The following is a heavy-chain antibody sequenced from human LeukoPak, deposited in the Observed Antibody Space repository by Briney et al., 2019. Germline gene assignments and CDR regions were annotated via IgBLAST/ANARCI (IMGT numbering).Heavy chain of an antibody. CDR3: ARAPLRYLYCSGGSXDYXLDV. CDR1: GGSINSYY. D-gene: IGHD2-15*01. J-gene: IGHJ6*03. V-gene: IGHV4-59*01. Sequence: SETLSLTCTVSGGSINSYYWNWIRQPPGKGLQWIGYISYSGSTNYNPSLRSRVTISVDTSKTQFSLKLTSVTAADAAVYYCARAPLRYLYCSGGSXDYXLDVWGKGTTVXVSS. CDR2: ISYSGST.